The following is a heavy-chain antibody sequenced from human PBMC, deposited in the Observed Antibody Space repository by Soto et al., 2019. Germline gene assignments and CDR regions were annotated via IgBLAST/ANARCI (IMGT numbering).Heavy chain of an antibody. D-gene: IGHD3-10*01. Sequence: QVQVVQSGVEVRRPGSSVKVSCKASGDTFKNCVISWVRQAPGPGLEWMGGIIPLFGTTDFARGFQGRLTITTDESTTTAYMELSRLSSEDTATYYSAAELGFGKLSVVWGQGTTVIVSS. CDR1: GDTFKNCV. J-gene: IGHJ6*02. CDR3: AAELGFGKLSVV. CDR2: IIPLFGTT. V-gene: IGHV1-69*01.